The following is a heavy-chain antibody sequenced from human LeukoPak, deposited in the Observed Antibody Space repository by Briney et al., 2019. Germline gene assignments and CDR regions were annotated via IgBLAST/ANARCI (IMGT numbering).Heavy chain of an antibody. V-gene: IGHV3-30*04. CDR2: ISYDGSNK. CDR1: GFTFTRFA. D-gene: IGHD3-3*01. J-gene: IGHJ6*02. Sequence: GGSLRLSCAASGFTFTRFAMYWVRQAPGKGLEWVALISYDGSNKYYADSVKGRFTISRDNSKNTAYLQMNSPRAEDTAVYYCARVGGDVLSGHRTGYYYAMDVWGQGTTVTVSS. CDR3: ARVGGDVLSGHRTGYYYAMDV.